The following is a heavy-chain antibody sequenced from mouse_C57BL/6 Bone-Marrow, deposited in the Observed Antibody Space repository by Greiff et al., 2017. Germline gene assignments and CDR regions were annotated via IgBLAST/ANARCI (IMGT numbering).Heavy chain of an antibody. V-gene: IGHV1-81*01. Sequence: VQVVESGAELARPGASVKLSCKASGYTFTSYGISWVKQRTGQGLEWIGEIYPRSGNTYYNEKFKGKATLTADKSSSTAYMELRSLTSEDSAVYFCARSDLLLRYYYAMDYWGQGTSVTVSS. CDR3: ARSDLLLRYYYAMDY. D-gene: IGHD1-1*01. J-gene: IGHJ4*01. CDR2: IYPRSGNT. CDR1: GYTFTSYG.